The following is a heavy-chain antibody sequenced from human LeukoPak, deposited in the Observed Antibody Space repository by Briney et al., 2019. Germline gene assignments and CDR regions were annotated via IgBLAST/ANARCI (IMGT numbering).Heavy chain of an antibody. CDR1: GGSFTSYY. V-gene: IGHV4-59*08. CDR2: IFYTGST. D-gene: IGHD3-22*01. J-gene: IGHJ4*02. CDR3: ARQPSGYYEKSGYHPYYFDS. Sequence: SESLSLTCTVSGGSFTSYYWTWVRQPPGKGLEWVGNIFYTGSTRYGPSLNSRVTISLDTSRSQFSLKLNSVTAADTAVYYCARQPSGYYEKSGYHPYYFDSWGQGTLVTVSS.